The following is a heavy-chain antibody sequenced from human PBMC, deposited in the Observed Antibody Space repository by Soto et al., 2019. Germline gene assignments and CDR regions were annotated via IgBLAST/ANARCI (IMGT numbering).Heavy chain of an antibody. CDR3: ARWSRFCTGGRCFPWFDP. V-gene: IGHV4-61*01. Sequence: SETLSLTCTVSGGSVSNGSYYWSWLRQAPGKGLEWIAYIYYGGSINYNPSLKSRVSIFVDTSENQFSLKLSSVTAADTAVYYCARWSRFCTGGRCFPWFDPWGQGTLVTVSS. CDR1: GGSVSNGSYY. CDR2: IYYGGSI. D-gene: IGHD2-8*02. J-gene: IGHJ5*02.